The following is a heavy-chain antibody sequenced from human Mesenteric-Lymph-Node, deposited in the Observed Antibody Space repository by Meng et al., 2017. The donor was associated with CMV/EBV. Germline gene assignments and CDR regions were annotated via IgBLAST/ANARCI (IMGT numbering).Heavy chain of an antibody. V-gene: IGHV3-21*01. CDR1: GFTFSSYS. J-gene: IGHJ4*02. Sequence: GESLKISCAASGFTFSSYSMNWVRQAPGKGLEWVSSISSGSSYIYYADSVKGRFTISRDNAKNSLYLQMNSLRAEDTAVYYCARDRAYGGNSPVGYWGQGTLVTVSS. D-gene: IGHD4-23*01. CDR3: ARDRAYGGNSPVGY. CDR2: ISSGSSYI.